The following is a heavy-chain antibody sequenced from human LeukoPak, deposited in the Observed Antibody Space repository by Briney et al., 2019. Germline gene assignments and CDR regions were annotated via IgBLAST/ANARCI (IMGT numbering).Heavy chain of an antibody. CDR3: ARGRGVYGWFDP. J-gene: IGHJ5*02. Sequence: GGSLRLSCAASGFTVSDYWMHWVRQTPGKGLVWVSRINSDGSVNYADSVKGRVTISRDSAKNTLYLHMNSLRVEDTAVYYCARGRGVYGWFDPWGQGTLVAVSS. D-gene: IGHD3-10*01. CDR1: GFTVSDYW. CDR2: INSDGSV. V-gene: IGHV3-74*01.